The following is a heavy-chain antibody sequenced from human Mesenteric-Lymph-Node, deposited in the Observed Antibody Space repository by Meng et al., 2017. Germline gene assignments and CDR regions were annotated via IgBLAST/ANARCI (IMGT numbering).Heavy chain of an antibody. CDR1: GGSISSYY. Sequence: SETLSLTCTVSGGSISSYYWSWIRQPPGKGLEWIGYIYYSGSTNYNPSLKSRVTISVDKSKNQFSLKLSSVTAADTAVYYCARDAVTMVRGVSYYYYYGMDVWGQGTTVTVSS. V-gene: IGHV4-59*12. J-gene: IGHJ6*02. D-gene: IGHD3-10*01. CDR2: IYYSGST. CDR3: ARDAVTMVRGVSYYYYYGMDV.